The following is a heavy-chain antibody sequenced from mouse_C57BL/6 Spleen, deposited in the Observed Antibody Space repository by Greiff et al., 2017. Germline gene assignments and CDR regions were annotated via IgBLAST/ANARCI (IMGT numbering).Heavy chain of an antibody. D-gene: IGHD2-4*01. CDR2: IYPGSGST. J-gene: IGHJ4*01. CDR3: ARDEYDAWGAEDY. V-gene: IGHV1-55*01. Sequence: QVQLKQPGAELVKPGASVKMSCKASGYTFTSYWITWVKQRPGQGLEWIGDIYPGSGSTNYNEKFKSKATLTVDTSSSTAYMQLSSLTSEDSAVYYCARDEYDAWGAEDYWGQGTSVTVSS. CDR1: GYTFTSYW.